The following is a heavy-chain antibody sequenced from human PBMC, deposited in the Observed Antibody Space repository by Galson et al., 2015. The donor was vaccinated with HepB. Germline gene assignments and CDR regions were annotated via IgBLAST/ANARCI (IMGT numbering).Heavy chain of an antibody. CDR3: ARLNWIHRNWFDP. CDR2: ISAYIGNT. CDR1: GYTFTSYG. V-gene: IGHV1-18*01. D-gene: IGHD1-1*01. J-gene: IGHJ5*02. Sequence: SVKVSCKASGYTFTSYGISWVRQAPGQGLEWMGWISAYIGNTNYAQKLQGRVTMTTDTSTSTAYMELRSLRSDDTAVYYCARLNWIHRNWFDPWGQGTLVTVSS.